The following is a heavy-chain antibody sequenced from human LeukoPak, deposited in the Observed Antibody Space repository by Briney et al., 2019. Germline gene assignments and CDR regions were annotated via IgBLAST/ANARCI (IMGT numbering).Heavy chain of an antibody. J-gene: IGHJ4*02. V-gene: IGHV4-39*01. D-gene: IGHD3-16*02. CDR2: IYYSGST. CDR3: ASAPASDYDYVWGSYRYLH. CDR1: GGSISSSDYY. Sequence: PSETLSLTCTVSGGSISSSDYYWGWIRQPPGKGVEWIGSIYYSGSTYYNPSLKSRVTISVDTSKNQFSLKLSSVTAADTAVYYCASAPASDYDYVWGSYRYLHWGQGTLVTVSS.